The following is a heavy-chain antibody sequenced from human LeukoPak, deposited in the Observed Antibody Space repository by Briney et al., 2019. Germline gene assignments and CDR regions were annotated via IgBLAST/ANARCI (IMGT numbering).Heavy chain of an antibody. CDR1: GGSISSYY. V-gene: IGHV4-59*01. CDR3: ARGFYAILTGFDY. CDR2: IYYSGST. J-gene: IGHJ4*02. Sequence: SETLSLTCTVSGGSISSYYWIWIRQPPGKGLECIGYIYYSGSTNYNPSLKSRVTISVDTSKNHFSLKLSSVNAADTAVYYCARGFYAILTGFDYWGQGTLVTVSS. D-gene: IGHD3-9*01.